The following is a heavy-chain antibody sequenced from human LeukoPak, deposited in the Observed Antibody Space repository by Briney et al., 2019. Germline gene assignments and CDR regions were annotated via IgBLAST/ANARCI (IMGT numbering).Heavy chain of an antibody. CDR2: VSYSGST. V-gene: IGHV4-59*01. D-gene: IGHD3-10*01. J-gene: IGHJ4*02. CDR1: GGSISSYY. Sequence: PSETLSLTCTVSGGSISSYYWSWVRQPPGKGLEWIGYVSYSGSTDYNPSLKSRVTISMDTSKNQFSLKLSSVTAADTAVYYCARGKIWSPVYLSHWGQGTLVTVSS. CDR3: ARGKIWSPVYLSH.